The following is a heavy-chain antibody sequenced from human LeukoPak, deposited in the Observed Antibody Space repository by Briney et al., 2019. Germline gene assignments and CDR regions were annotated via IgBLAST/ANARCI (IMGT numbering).Heavy chain of an antibody. CDR1: GGSISSYY. CDR2: IHFGGST. D-gene: IGHD6-13*01. Sequence: SETLSLTCTVSGGSISSYYWNWIRQPPGKGLEWIGYIHFGGSTSYYPSLKSRVTMSVDTSENHFSLKLNSVTAADTAVYYCARYAADGRTLQYWGQGTLDTVSS. J-gene: IGHJ4*02. CDR3: ARYAADGRTLQY. V-gene: IGHV4-59*12.